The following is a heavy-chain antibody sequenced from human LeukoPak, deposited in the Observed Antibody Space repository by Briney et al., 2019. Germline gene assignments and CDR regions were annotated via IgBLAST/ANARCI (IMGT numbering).Heavy chain of an antibody. J-gene: IGHJ3*02. CDR1: GYTFTSYG. V-gene: IGHV1-18*01. CDR3: ARFGITTLEGAFDI. Sequence: ASVKVSCKASGYTFTSYGISWVRQAPGQGLEWMGWISAYNGNTNYAQELQGRVTMTTDTSTSTAYMELRSLRSDDTAVYYCARFGITTLEGAFDIWGQGTMVTVSS. CDR2: ISAYNGNT. D-gene: IGHD3-3*01.